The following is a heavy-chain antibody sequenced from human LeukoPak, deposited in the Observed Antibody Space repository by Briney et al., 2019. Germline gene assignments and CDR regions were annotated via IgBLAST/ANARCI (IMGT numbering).Heavy chain of an antibody. CDR1: GGSIKSNNW. V-gene: IGHV4-4*02. J-gene: IGHJ4*02. CDR2: IYHSGST. D-gene: IGHD6-25*01. CDR3: ARARKGAAGLDY. Sequence: SETLSLTCAVSGGSIKSNNWWSWVRQPPGKGLEWIGEIYHSGSTNYNPSLESRVTVSVDKSKNQFSLDLSSVTAADTAVYYCARARKGAAGLDYWGRGTLVTVSS.